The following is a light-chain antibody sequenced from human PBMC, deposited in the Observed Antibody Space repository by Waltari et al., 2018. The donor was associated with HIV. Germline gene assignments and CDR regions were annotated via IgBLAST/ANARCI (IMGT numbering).Light chain of an antibody. CDR2: KAS. CDR1: ESISSW. V-gene: IGKV1-5*03. CDR3: QQYNSYSWT. Sequence: HMTQSPSTLSASVGDRVTITCRDSESISSWLAWYQQKPGKAPKLLIYKASSLESGVPLRFSGSGSGTEFTLTVNSLQPDDFATYYCQQYNSYSWTFGQGTKVEIK. J-gene: IGKJ1*01.